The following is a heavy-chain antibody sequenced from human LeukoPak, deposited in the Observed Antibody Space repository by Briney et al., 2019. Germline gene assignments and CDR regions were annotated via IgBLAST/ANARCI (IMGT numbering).Heavy chain of an antibody. CDR1: GYTFARYY. CDR2: INPSGGST. D-gene: IGHD3-22*01. J-gene: IGHJ5*02. V-gene: IGHV1-46*01. CDR3: ARGGYYDSSGSFDP. Sequence: ASVKVSCKASGYTFARYYIHWVRQAPGQGLEWMGIINPSGGSTRYAQKFQGRVTMTRDTSTSTVYMELNSLRSDDTAVYYCARGGYYDSSGSFDPWGQGTLVTVSS.